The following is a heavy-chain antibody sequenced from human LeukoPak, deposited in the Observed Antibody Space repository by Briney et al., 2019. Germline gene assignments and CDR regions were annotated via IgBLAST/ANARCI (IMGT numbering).Heavy chain of an antibody. CDR2: IFNGGST. CDR1: GFAVSSNH. D-gene: IGHD1-26*01. Sequence: GGSLRLSCAASGFAVSSNHMNWVRQAPGKGLEWVSVIFNGGSTYYADSVKGRFTISRDNSKNTLYLQMNSLRAEDTAVYYCATSIVGLTYDEHYQHWGQGTLVTVSS. CDR3: ATSIVGLTYDEHYQH. V-gene: IGHV3-53*01. J-gene: IGHJ1*01.